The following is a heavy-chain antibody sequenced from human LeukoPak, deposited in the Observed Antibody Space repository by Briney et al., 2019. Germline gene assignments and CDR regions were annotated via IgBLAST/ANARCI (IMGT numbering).Heavy chain of an antibody. J-gene: IGHJ4*02. D-gene: IGHD3-16*02. CDR2: IYSGGST. V-gene: IGHV3-66*01. Sequence: GGSLRLSCAASGFTVSSNYMSWVRQAPGKGLEWASVIYSGGSTYYTDSVKGRFTISRDNSKNTLYLQMNSLRAEDTAVYYCARGRPEGSYYFDYWGQGTLVTVSS. CDR1: GFTVSSNY. CDR3: ARGRPEGSYYFDY.